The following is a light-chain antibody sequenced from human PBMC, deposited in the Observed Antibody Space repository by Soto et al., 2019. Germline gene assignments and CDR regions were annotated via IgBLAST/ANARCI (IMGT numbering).Light chain of an antibody. V-gene: IGKV1-5*03. CDR2: KAS. J-gene: IGKJ4*01. CDR1: QSISSW. CDR3: QQYNSYALS. Sequence: DIQMTQSPSTLSASVGGRITITCRASQSISSWLAWYQQKPGKAPKLLIYKASNLESGVPSRFSGSGSGTEFTLTISSLQPDDFATYYRQQYNSYALSFGGGTKVEIK.